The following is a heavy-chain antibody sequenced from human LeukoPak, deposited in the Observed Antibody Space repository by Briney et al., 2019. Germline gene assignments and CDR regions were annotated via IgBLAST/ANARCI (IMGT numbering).Heavy chain of an antibody. V-gene: IGHV4-39*01. CDR2: IYYSGST. Sequence: SETLSLTCTVSGGSISSSSYYWGWIRQPPGKGLEWIGSIYYSGSTYYNPSLKSRVTISVDTSKNQFSLKLSSVTAADTAVYYCARHDLDMVLDPHETKFDYSGQGTLVTVFS. J-gene: IGHJ4*02. D-gene: IGHD3-10*01. CDR1: GGSISSSSYY. CDR3: ARHDLDMVLDPHETKFDY.